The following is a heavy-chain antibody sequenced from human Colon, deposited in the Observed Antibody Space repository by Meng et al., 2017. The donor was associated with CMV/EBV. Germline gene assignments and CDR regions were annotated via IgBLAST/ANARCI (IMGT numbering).Heavy chain of an antibody. Sequence: QGRVVASGRGGVPPWGSLRLSWAAFGFTFSDYGIHWLRQAPGKGLEWVAFVLYDGSRKYYGDSVKGRFSISRDNSKNTLYLQMNSLRADDTAVYYCVKDQCRGWGQGTLVTVSS. J-gene: IGHJ4*02. CDR1: GFTFSDYG. CDR2: VLYDGSRK. CDR3: VKDQCRG. V-gene: IGHV3-30*02. D-gene: IGHD3-10*01.